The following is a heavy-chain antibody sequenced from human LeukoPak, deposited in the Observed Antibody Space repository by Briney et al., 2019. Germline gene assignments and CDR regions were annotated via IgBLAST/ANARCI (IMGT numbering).Heavy chain of an antibody. V-gene: IGHV3-21*01. CDR1: GFTFSSYS. CDR2: ISSSSSYI. Sequence: GGSLRLSCAASGFTFSSYSMNWVRQAPGKGLEWVSSISSSSSYIYYADSVKGRFTISRDNAKNSLYLQMNSLRAEDTAVYYCARDYSPRYYYDSSGYCYYMDVWGKGTTVTVSS. D-gene: IGHD3-22*01. J-gene: IGHJ6*03. CDR3: ARDYSPRYYYDSSGYCYYMDV.